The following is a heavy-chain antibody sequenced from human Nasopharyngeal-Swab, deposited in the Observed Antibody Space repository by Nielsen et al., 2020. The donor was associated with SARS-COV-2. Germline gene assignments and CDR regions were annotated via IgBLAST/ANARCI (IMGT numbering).Heavy chain of an antibody. V-gene: IGHV3-43*01. CDR2: ISWDGGST. CDR1: GFTFDDYT. J-gene: IGHJ6*02. CDR3: AKAVYSSSVPYYYYGMDV. D-gene: IGHD6-6*01. Sequence: GGSLRLSCAASGFTFDDYTMHWVRQAPGKGLEWVSLISWDGGSTYYADSVKGRFTISRDNSKNSLYLQMNSLRTEDTALYYCAKAVYSSSVPYYYYGMDVWGQGTTVTVSS.